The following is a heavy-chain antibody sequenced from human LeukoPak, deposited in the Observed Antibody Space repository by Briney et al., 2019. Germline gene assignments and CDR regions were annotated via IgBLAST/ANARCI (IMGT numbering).Heavy chain of an antibody. V-gene: IGHV3-21*01. CDR2: ISSSSSYI. J-gene: IGHJ3*02. Sequence: GGSLRLSCAASGFTFSSYSMNWVRQAPGKGLEWVSSISSSSSYIYYADSVKGRFTISRDNAKNSLHLQMNSLRAEDTAVYYCARASVLYYYDSSGAFDIWGQGTMVTVSS. D-gene: IGHD3-22*01. CDR3: ARASVLYYYDSSGAFDI. CDR1: GFTFSSYS.